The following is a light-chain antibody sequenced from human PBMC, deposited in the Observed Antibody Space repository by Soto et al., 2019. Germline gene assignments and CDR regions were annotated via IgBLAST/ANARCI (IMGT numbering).Light chain of an antibody. Sequence: EIVLTQSPGTLSLSPGERATLSCRASQSVSSSYLAWYQQKPGQAPRLLIYGASSKATGIPDRFSGSGSGTDFTLTISRLEPEDFAVYYCQQYGSSPHTFGGETKVDIK. J-gene: IGKJ4*01. V-gene: IGKV3-20*01. CDR2: GAS. CDR1: QSVSSSY. CDR3: QQYGSSPHT.